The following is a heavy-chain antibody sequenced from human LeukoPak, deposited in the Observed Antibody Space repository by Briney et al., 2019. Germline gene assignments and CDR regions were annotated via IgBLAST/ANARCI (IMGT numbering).Heavy chain of an antibody. CDR3: ARADGGFGENYFDY. CDR2: IYHSGST. J-gene: IGHJ4*02. CDR1: GGSISSSNYY. Sequence: KSSETLSLTSTVSGGSISSSNYYWRWIRQPPGKGLEWIGYIYHSGSTYYNPSLKSRVTISVDRSKNQFSLKLSSVTAADTAVYYCARADGGFGENYFDYWGQGTLVTVSS. D-gene: IGHD3-10*01. V-gene: IGHV4-30-2*01.